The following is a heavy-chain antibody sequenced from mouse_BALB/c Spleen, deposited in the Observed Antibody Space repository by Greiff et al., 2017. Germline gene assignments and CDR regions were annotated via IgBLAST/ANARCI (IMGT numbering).Heavy chain of an antibody. J-gene: IGHJ2*01. V-gene: IGHV2-9*02. CDR1: GFSLTSYG. CDR3: ARDGDYYGSSYEY. D-gene: IGHD1-1*01. CDR2: IWAGGST. Sequence: VQVVKSGPGLVAPSQSLSITCTVSGFSLTSYGVHWVRQPPGKGLEWLGVIWAGGSTNYNSALMSRLSISKDNSKSQVFLKMNSLQTDDTAMYYCARDGDYYGSSYEYWGQGTTLTVSS.